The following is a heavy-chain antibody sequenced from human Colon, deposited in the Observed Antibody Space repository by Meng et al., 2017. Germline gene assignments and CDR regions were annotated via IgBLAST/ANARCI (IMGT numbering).Heavy chain of an antibody. CDR1: GLIFSKSG. CDR3: ARDKGVTCLDT. CDR2: IWSDGSSK. Sequence: GGSLRLSCAASGLIFSKSGMHWVRQAPGKGLEWMAFIWSDGSSKYYTDSVKGRFTISRDNSKNTLSLQMDSLRVEDTAVYYCARDKGVTCLDTWGQGTLVTVSS. V-gene: IGHV3-30*02. D-gene: IGHD3-10*01. J-gene: IGHJ5*01.